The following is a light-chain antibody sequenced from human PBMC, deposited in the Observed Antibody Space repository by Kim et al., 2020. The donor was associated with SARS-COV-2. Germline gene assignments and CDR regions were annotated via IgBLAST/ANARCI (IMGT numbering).Light chain of an antibody. J-gene: IGKJ2*01. CDR2: RES. CDR1: LGVLKKSNKKNY. V-gene: IGKV4-1*01. Sequence: RASIHCKSRLGVLKKSNKKNYVAWYQQKAGQPPQLLIYRESTRESGVPDRLSGSGYGTDFSLTINHMQVEDVAVYYRQQYFSSPYTFGQGTKLE. CDR3: QQYFSSPYT.